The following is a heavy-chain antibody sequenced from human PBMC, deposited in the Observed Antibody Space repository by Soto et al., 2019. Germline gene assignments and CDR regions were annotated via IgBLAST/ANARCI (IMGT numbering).Heavy chain of an antibody. CDR3: ATGGCSSTSCYRTYYYYGMGV. V-gene: IGHV1-69*13. D-gene: IGHD2-2*02. CDR1: GGTFSSYS. Sequence: ASVKVSCKSSGGTFSSYSISWVRLAPGQGLECMGGIIPIFGTANYAQKFQGRVTITADESTSTAYMELSSLRSEDTAVYYCATGGCSSTSCYRTYYYYGMGVWGQGTTVTVSS. CDR2: IIPIFGTA. J-gene: IGHJ6*02.